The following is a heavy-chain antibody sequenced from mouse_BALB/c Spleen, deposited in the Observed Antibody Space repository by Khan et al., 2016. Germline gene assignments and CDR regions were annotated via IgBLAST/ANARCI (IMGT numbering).Heavy chain of an antibody. J-gene: IGHJ1*01. V-gene: IGHV9-3-1*01. CDR1: GYTFTNYG. CDR3: SRYRYYDGSSRYFDV. D-gene: IGHD1-1*01. CDR2: INTYSGES. Sequence: QIQLVQSGPELKRPGKTVKISCKASGYTFTNYGINWVKQAPGKGLKWMGWINTYSGESTYADDFKGRFAFSLETSANTAYLQINNLKNEGTATYVWSRYRYYDGSSRYFDVWGARPQGTVSS.